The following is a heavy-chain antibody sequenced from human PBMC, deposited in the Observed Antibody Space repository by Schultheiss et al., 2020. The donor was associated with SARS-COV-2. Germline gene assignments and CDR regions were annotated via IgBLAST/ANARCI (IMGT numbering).Heavy chain of an antibody. D-gene: IGHD6-19*01. J-gene: IGHJ4*02. Sequence: SETLSLTCTVSGASVSSGHYYWSWIRQPPGKKLEWIGYIYYSVSTNYNPSLRSRVTISLDESKNQFSLRLSSLTAADTAVYYCARDPMEKSSGWGSADWGQGTLVTVSS. CDR2: IYYSVST. CDR1: GASVSSGHYY. CDR3: ARDPMEKSSGWGSAD. V-gene: IGHV4-61*01.